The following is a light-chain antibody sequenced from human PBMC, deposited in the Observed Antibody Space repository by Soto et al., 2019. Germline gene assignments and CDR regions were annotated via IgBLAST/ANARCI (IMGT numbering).Light chain of an antibody. V-gene: IGKV3-15*01. Sequence: EVVMTQSPATLSVSSGERVTLSCRSSQSVADNLAWFQQKPGQGPRLLIYGASTRATGIPARFSGSGSETDFTLTVSSLRSEDSAVYYCQQYNYWPITFGQGIRLEI. CDR3: QQYNYWPIT. J-gene: IGKJ5*01. CDR2: GAS. CDR1: QSVADN.